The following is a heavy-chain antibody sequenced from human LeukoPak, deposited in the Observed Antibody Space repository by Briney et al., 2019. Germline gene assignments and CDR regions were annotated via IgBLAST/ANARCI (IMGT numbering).Heavy chain of an antibody. D-gene: IGHD6-13*01. CDR1: GFTFSSYS. V-gene: IGHV3-21*01. J-gene: IGHJ4*02. CDR3: ARDYSSSWCIFDY. CDR2: ISSSSSYI. Sequence: PGGSLRLSCAASGFTFSSYSMNWVRQAPGKGLEWVSSISSSSSYIYYADSVKGRFTISRDNAKNSLYLQMNSLRAEDTAVYYCARDYSSSWCIFDYRGQGTLVTVSS.